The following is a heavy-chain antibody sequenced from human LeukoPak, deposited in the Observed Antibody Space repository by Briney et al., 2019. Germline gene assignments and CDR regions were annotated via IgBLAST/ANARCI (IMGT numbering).Heavy chain of an antibody. CDR2: IIPIFGTT. Sequence: ASVKVSCKASGGTFNNYPISWVRQAPGQGLEWMGGIIPIFGTTNYAPKFQGRVTFTADESTSTVYMELSNLRSEDTAVYYCARVGGGSSTWYGWFDPWGQGTLVTVSS. CDR3: ARVGGGSSTWYGWFDP. V-gene: IGHV1-69*13. CDR1: GGTFNNYP. J-gene: IGHJ5*02. D-gene: IGHD6-13*01.